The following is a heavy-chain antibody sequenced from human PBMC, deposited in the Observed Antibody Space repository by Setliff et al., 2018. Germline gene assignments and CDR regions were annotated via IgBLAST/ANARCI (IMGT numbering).Heavy chain of an antibody. J-gene: IGHJ4*02. D-gene: IGHD3-10*01. CDR1: GYSISSGYY. CDR3: ARVGGDYPDY. CDR2: IYHSGST. V-gene: IGHV4-38-2*02. Sequence: SETLSLTCTVSGYSISSGYYWGWIRQPPGKGLEWIGSIYHSGSTYYNPSLKSRVTISVDTSKNQFSLRLTSVTAADTAVYYCARVGGDYPDYWGQGTLVTVSS.